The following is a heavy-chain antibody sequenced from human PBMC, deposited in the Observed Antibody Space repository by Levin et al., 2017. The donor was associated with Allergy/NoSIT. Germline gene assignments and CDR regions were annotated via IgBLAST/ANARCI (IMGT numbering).Heavy chain of an antibody. Sequence: GGSLRLSCAASGFTFSSHAMHWVRQAPGKGLEWAALIANDGNSKYYPDSVKGRFTISRDNSKNTLYLQMDSLSAEDTAVYYCARDSYTSGRYVFDYWCQGTLVTVSS. V-gene: IGHV3-30-3*01. CDR3: ARDSYTSGRYVFDY. D-gene: IGHD6-19*01. CDR1: GFTFSSHA. CDR2: IANDGNSK. J-gene: IGHJ4*02.